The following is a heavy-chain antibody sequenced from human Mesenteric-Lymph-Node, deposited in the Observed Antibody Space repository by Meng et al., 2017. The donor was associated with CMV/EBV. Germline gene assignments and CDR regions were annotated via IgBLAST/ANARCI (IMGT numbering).Heavy chain of an antibody. Sequence: SETLSLTCTVSGVSVSSGSYYWSWIRQPPGKGLEWIGYMYYSGSTNYNPSLKSRVTISVDTSKNQFSLKLSSVTAADTAVYYCARDSYDYYGMDVWDQGTTVTVSS. V-gene: IGHV4-61*01. CDR3: ARDSYDYYGMDV. CDR2: MYYSGST. CDR1: GVSVSSGSYY. J-gene: IGHJ6*02.